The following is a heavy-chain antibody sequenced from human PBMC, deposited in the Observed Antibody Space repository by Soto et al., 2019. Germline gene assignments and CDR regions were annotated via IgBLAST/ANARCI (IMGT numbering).Heavy chain of an antibody. V-gene: IGHV3-74*01. J-gene: IGHJ3*01. CDR2: INGDGSTT. CDR1: GFTFSPYW. Sequence: PGGSLRLSCAASGFTFSPYWMHWVRQDPGKGLVWVSHINGDGSTTAYADSVKGRFTISRDNAKNTLYLEINSLRADDTAVYYCARDRGYPDSFNVWGQGTMVTVSS. D-gene: IGHD3-22*01. CDR3: ARDRGYPDSFNV.